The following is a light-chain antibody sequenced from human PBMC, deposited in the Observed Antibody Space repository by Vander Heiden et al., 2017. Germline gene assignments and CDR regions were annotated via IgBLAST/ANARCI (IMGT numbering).Light chain of an antibody. CDR3: QQYHSYWT. CDR2: KAS. V-gene: IGKV1-5*03. CDR1: QSIGTW. Sequence: DIQMTQSPSTLSASVGDRVTITCRASQSIGTWLAWYQQKPGKAPNLLIYKASSLESGVPSRFSGSGSGTEFTLTIRSLQPDDFATYYRQQYHSYWTFGQGTKVEIK. J-gene: IGKJ1*01.